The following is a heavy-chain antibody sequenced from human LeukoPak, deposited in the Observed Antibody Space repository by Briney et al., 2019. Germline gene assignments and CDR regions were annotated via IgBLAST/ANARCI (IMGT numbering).Heavy chain of an antibody. V-gene: IGHV4-39*01. CDR3: ARHLIAAVVSDY. D-gene: IGHD6-13*01. J-gene: IGHJ4*02. Sequence: PSETLSLTCTASGDSISSSGFYWGWIRQPPGKGLEWIGSIYYSGSTYYSPSFKSRVTVSVDTSKNQFSLKLSSVTAADTAVHYCARHLIAAVVSDYWGQGTLVTVSS. CDR1: GDSISSSGFY. CDR2: IYYSGST.